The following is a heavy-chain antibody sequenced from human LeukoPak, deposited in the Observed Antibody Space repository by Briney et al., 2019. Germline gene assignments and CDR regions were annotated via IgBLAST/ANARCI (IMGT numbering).Heavy chain of an antibody. V-gene: IGHV1-18*01. CDR1: GYTFSSYG. CDR2: INVYSGNT. J-gene: IGHJ4*02. Sequence: ASVKVSCKASGYTFSSYGISWVRQAPGQGLEWMGWINVYSGNTNYAQKVQDRVTMTTDTSTSTAFMELRNLRSDDTAVYYCARRSMTTALSHFDYWGQGTLVTVSS. D-gene: IGHD4-17*01. CDR3: ARRSMTTALSHFDY.